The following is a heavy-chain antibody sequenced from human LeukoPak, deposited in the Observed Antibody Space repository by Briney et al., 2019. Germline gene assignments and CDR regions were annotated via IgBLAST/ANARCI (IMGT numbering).Heavy chain of an antibody. CDR2: INPNSGGT. V-gene: IGHV1-2*02. D-gene: IGHD6-13*01. J-gene: IGHJ4*02. CDR3: AGAPLAAYGSSWYWSFDY. Sequence: ASVKVSCKASGYTFTGYYMHWVRQAPGQGLEWMGWINPNSGGTNYAQKFQGRVTMTRDTSISTAYMELSRLRSDDTAVYYCAGAPLAAYGSSWYWSFDYWGQGTLVTVSS. CDR1: GYTFTGYY.